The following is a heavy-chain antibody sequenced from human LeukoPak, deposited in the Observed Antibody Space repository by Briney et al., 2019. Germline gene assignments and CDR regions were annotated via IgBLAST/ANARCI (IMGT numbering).Heavy chain of an antibody. CDR2: IYTSGST. CDR1: GGSISSYY. V-gene: IGHV4-4*07. CDR3: ARDLPGHGYSSGWYYFDY. J-gene: IGHJ4*02. D-gene: IGHD6-19*01. Sequence: KPSETLSLTCTVSGGSISSYYWSWIRQPAGKGLEWIGRIYTSGSTNYNPSLKSRVTMSVDTSKNQFSLKLSSVTAADTAVYYCARDLPGHGYSSGWYYFDYWGQGTLVTVSS.